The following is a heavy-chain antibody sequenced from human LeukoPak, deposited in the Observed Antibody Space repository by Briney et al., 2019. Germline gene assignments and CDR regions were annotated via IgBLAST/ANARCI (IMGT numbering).Heavy chain of an antibody. CDR1: GFTFSSYS. D-gene: IGHD3-10*01. CDR2: ISSSSSYI. CDR3: ARNSPTKAMVRGATFDY. Sequence: GGSLRLSCAASGFTFSSYSMNWVRQAPGKGLEWVSSISSSSSYIYYADSVKGRFTISRDNAKNSLYLQMNSLRAEDTAVYYCARNSPTKAMVRGATFDYWGQGTLVTVSS. J-gene: IGHJ4*02. V-gene: IGHV3-21*04.